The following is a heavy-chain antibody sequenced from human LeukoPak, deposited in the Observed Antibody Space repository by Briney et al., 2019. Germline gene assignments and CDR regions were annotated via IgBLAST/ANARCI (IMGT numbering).Heavy chain of an antibody. J-gene: IGHJ3*02. CDR1: GGSFSGYY. CDR3: ARGNYYGSGTLGAFDI. V-gene: IGHV4-34*01. CDR2: INHSGST. D-gene: IGHD3-10*01. Sequence: SETLSLTCAVYGGSFSGYYWSWIPQPPGKGLEWFGEINHSGSTNYIPPLKSRVTISVDTSKNQFSLKLSSVTAADTAVYYCARGNYYGSGTLGAFDIWGQGTMVTVSS.